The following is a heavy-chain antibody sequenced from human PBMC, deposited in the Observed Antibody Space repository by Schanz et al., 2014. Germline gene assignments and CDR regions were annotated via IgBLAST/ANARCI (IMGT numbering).Heavy chain of an antibody. D-gene: IGHD3-10*01. CDR2: IRFDGSSE. CDR3: VKEDRNHRSDYVY. V-gene: IGHV3-30*02. J-gene: IGHJ4*02. CDR1: GFTFGDYA. Sequence: VQLVESGGGLVQPGRPLRLSCAASGFTFGDYAMHWVRQAPGKGLDWVAFIRFDGSSEYYADSVRGRFTISRDDSKNTLYLQMNSLRPEDTAVYYCVKEDRNHRSDYVYWGRGTLVTVSS.